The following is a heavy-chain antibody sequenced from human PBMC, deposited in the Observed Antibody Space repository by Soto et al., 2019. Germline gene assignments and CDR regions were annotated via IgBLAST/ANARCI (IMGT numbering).Heavy chain of an antibody. CDR3: ASDPTATRHGMDV. CDR1: GCTVSTNY. CDR2: IYSGGST. Sequence: WGSLRLSGAASGCTVSTNYMRWVRQAPGTGLEWLSVIYSGGSTYYAYSVRGRFTISRDNSKNTLYLQMKSLRAADTAVYYCASDPTATRHGMDVWGQGTTVIFSS. D-gene: IGHD2-21*02. V-gene: IGHV3-53*01. J-gene: IGHJ6*02.